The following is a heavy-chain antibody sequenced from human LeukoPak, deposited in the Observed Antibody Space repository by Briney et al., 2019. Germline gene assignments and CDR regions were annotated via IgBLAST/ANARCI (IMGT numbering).Heavy chain of an antibody. CDR3: ARAVYVDTAMVTGY. Sequence: ASVKVSCKASGYTFTGYYMHWVRQAPGQGLEWMGWINPNSGGTNYAQKFQGRVTMTTDTSTSTAYMELRSLRSDDTAVYYCARAVYVDTAMVTGYWGQGTLVTVSS. CDR2: INPNSGGT. V-gene: IGHV1-2*02. J-gene: IGHJ4*02. D-gene: IGHD5-18*01. CDR1: GYTFTGYY.